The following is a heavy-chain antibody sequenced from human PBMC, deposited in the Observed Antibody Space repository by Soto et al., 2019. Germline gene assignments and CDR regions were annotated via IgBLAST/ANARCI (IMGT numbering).Heavy chain of an antibody. CDR2: ISAYNGNT. CDR3: ARVVPAALAYYYYYGTDV. J-gene: IGHJ6*02. Sequence: ASVKVSCKASGYTFTSYGISWVRQAPGQGLEWMGWISAYNGNTNYAQKLQGRVTMTTDTSTSTAYMELRSLRSDDTAVYYCARVVPAALAYYYYYGTDVWGQGNTVIVS. CDR1: GYTFTSYG. D-gene: IGHD2-2*01. V-gene: IGHV1-18*04.